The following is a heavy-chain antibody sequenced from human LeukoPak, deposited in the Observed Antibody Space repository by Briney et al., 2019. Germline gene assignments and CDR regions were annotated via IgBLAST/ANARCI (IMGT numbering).Heavy chain of an antibody. CDR3: ARSYYYDSSGYYVYDAFDI. Sequence: GGSLRLSCAASGFTFSSYAMSWVRQAPGKGLEWVANIKQDGSEKYYVDSVKGRFTISRDNAKNSLYLQMNSLRAEDTAVYYCARSYYYDSSGYYVYDAFDIWGQGTMVTVSS. D-gene: IGHD3-22*01. CDR2: IKQDGSEK. V-gene: IGHV3-7*01. CDR1: GFTFSSYA. J-gene: IGHJ3*02.